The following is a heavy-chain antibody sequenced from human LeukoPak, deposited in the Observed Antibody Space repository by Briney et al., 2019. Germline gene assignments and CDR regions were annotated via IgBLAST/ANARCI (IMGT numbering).Heavy chain of an antibody. CDR1: GFAFGVHA. J-gene: IGHJ5*02. D-gene: IGHD3-16*01. V-gene: IGHV3-23*01. CDR3: AKDWMPHNRVYDCLDA. CDR2: IGSGADL. Sequence: PGGSLRLSCVGSGFAFGVHAMSWVRQAPGKGPEWVATIGSGADLFYAESVKGRFTISRDDPRNTVWLQMNSLRAEDTALYYCAKDWMPHNRVYDCLDAWGQGTQVTVSS.